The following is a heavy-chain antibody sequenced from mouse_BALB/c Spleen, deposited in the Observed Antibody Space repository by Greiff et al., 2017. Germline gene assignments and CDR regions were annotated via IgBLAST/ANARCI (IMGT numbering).Heavy chain of an antibody. CDR3: AEGPYGSSYIDY. CDR2: IDPANGNT. CDR1: GFNIKDTY. J-gene: IGHJ2*01. D-gene: IGHD1-1*01. V-gene: IGHV14-3*02. Sequence: EVQLQESGAELVKPGASVKLSCTASGFNIKDTYMHWVKQRPEQGLEWIGRIDPANGNTKYDPKFQGKATITADTSSNTAYLQLSSLTSEDTAVYYCAEGPYGSSYIDYWGQGTTLTVSS.